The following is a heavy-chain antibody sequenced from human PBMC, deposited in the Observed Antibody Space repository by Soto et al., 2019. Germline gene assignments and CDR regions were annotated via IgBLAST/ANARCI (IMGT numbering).Heavy chain of an antibody. D-gene: IGHD2-15*01. CDR1: GYTFTSYA. J-gene: IGHJ6*02. CDR3: ARADCSGGSCYSNYYYYGMDV. CDR2: INAGNGNT. Sequence: ASVKVSCKASGYTFTSYAMHWVRQAPGQRLEWMGWINAGNGNTKYSQKFQGRVTITRDTSASTAYMELSSLRSEDTAVYYCARADCSGGSCYSNYYYYGMDVWGQGTTVTVSS. V-gene: IGHV1-3*01.